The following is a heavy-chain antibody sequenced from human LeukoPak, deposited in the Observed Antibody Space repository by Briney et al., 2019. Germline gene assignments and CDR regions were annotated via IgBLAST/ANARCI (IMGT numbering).Heavy chain of an antibody. CDR1: GFIFSSYA. D-gene: IGHD3-22*01. V-gene: IGHV3-30*04. CDR3: AKDFSVYYYDSRVLDY. CDR2: ISYDGSNK. Sequence: GGSLRLTCAASGFIFSSYAMHWVRQAPGKGLEWVAVISYDGSNKYYADSVKGRFTISRDNSKNTLYLQMNSLRAEDTAVYYCAKDFSVYYYDSRVLDYWGQGALVTVSS. J-gene: IGHJ4*02.